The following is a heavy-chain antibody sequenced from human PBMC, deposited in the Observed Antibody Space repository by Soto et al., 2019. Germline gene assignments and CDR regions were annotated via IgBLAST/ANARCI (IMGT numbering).Heavy chain of an antibody. D-gene: IGHD3-16*01. CDR1: GGSVSSGSYY. Sequence: QVQLQESGPGLVKPSETLSLTCTVSGGSVSSGSYYWSWIRQPPGKGLEWIGYIYYSGSSNYNPCLKSRVTISLDTSKNQFSLKLSSVTAADTAVYYCARDLTHEGGDYYYSMDVWGQGTTVTVSS. CDR3: ARDLTHEGGDYYYSMDV. V-gene: IGHV4-61*01. J-gene: IGHJ6*01. CDR2: IYYSGSS.